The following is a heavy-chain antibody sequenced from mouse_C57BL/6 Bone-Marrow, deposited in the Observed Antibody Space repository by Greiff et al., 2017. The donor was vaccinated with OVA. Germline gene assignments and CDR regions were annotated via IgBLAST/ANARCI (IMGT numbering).Heavy chain of an antibody. CDR3: TIVTTVGAQGMDY. D-gene: IGHD1-1*01. J-gene: IGHJ4*01. CDR2: IDPEDGDT. V-gene: IGHV14-1*01. Sequence: VQLQQSGAELVRPGASVKLSCTASGFNIKDYYMHWVKQRPEQGLEWIGRIDPEDGDTDYAPKFQGKATMTADTSSNTAYMQLSSLTSEDTAVYYGTIVTTVGAQGMDYWGQGTSVTVSS. CDR1: GFNIKDYY.